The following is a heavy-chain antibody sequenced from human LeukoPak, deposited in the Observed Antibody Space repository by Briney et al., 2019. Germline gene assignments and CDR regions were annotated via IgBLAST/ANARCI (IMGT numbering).Heavy chain of an antibody. V-gene: IGHV3-73*01. CDR2: IRSKTKSYAT. CDR1: GFTFSDSA. Sequence: GGSPRLSCAASGFTFSDSAMHWVRQASGKGLEWVGRIRSKTKSYATAYAASVKGRFTISRDDSKNTAYLQMNSLKTEDTAVYYCTRHVDYYGSGSYYNEGFDPWGQGTLVTVSS. D-gene: IGHD3-10*01. CDR3: TRHVDYYGSGSYYNEGFDP. J-gene: IGHJ5*02.